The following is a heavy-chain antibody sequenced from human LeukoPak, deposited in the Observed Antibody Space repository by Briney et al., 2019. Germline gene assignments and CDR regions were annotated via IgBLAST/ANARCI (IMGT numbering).Heavy chain of an antibody. CDR3: ARVPRRGERFDP. J-gene: IGHJ5*02. CDR2: INPNSGGT. V-gene: IGHV1-2*02. Sequence: ASVKVSCKASGYTFTGYHTHWVRQAPGQGLEWMGWINPNSGGTNYAQKFQGRVTMSRNTSISTAYMELGSLRSEDTAVYYCARVPRRGERFDPWGQGTLVTVSS. D-gene: IGHD3-10*01. CDR1: GYTFTGYH.